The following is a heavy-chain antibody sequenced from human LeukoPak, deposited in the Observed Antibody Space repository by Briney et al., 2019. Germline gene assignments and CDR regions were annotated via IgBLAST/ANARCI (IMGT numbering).Heavy chain of an antibody. Sequence: SETLSLTCTVSGGSISSSSYYWCWIRQPPGKGLEGTGSIYYSGSTYYDPSLKSRVTISVDTSKNQFSLKLSSVTAADTAVYYCARPQYDILTGYGNWFDPWGQGTLVTVSS. J-gene: IGHJ5*02. CDR2: IYYSGST. CDR3: ARPQYDILTGYGNWFDP. V-gene: IGHV4-39*07. CDR1: GGSISSSSYY. D-gene: IGHD3-9*01.